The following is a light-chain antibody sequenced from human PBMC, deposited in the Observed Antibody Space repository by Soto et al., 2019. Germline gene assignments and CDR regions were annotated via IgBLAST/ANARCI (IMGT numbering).Light chain of an antibody. CDR1: QSVGRN. J-gene: IGKJ2*01. Sequence: EIVMTQSPATLSVSPGERATLSCRASQSVGRNLAWYQQKPGQPPRLLIYDASTRATGVPARFGGSGSGTEFTLTISGLQSEDFAVYYCQQYGDWPPDTFSQGTKVEI. CDR3: QQYGDWPPDT. CDR2: DAS. V-gene: IGKV3-15*01.